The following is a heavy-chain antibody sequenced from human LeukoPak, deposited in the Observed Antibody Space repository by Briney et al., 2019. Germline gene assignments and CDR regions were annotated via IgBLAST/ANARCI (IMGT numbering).Heavy chain of an antibody. V-gene: IGHV1-69*05. J-gene: IGHJ4*02. CDR3: VAGAVTTTGVFDY. CDR1: GGTFSSYA. D-gene: IGHD4-17*01. CDR2: IIPIFGTA. Sequence: ASVKVSCKASGGTFSSYAISWVRQAPGQGLEWMGGIIPIFGTANYAQKFQGRVTITTDTSTSTAYMELRSLRSDDTAVYYCVAGAVTTTGVFDYWGQGTLVTVSS.